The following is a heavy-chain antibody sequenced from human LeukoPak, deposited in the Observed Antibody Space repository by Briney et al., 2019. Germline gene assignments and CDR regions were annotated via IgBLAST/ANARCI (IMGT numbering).Heavy chain of an antibody. CDR1: GFSFSSYG. J-gene: IGHJ4*02. V-gene: IGHV3-30*03. D-gene: IGHD4/OR15-4a*01. Sequence: GRSLRLSCAASGFSFSSYGMHWVRQAPGKGLEWVAVVSYDGSNKYYADSVKGRLTISRDNSKNTLYLQMNSLRPEDTAVYYCARDISVVTAGARYFDYWGQGTLVTVS. CDR3: ARDISVVTAGARYFDY. CDR2: VSYDGSNK.